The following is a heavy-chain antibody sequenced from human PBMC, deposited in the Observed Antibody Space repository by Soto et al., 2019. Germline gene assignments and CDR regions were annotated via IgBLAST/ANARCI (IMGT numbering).Heavy chain of an antibody. J-gene: IGHJ5*01. CDR1: GGSISSYY. CDR2: VDYSGST. Sequence: ETLSLTCTVSGGSISSYYWSWSRQPPGKGLEWIGAVDYSGSTNYNPSLKSRVTISVDTSKNQFSLKLSSVTAAATAVYYCARELYAESDYYDSSGYPPGSWFDTWGHGTLVTVS. V-gene: IGHV4-59*01. CDR3: ARELYAESDYYDSSGYPPGSWFDT. D-gene: IGHD3-22*01.